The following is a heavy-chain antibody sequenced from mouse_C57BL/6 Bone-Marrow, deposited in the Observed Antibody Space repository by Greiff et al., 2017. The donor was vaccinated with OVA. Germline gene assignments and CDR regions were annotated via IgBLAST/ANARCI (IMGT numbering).Heavy chain of an antibody. CDR2: IDPSDSET. Sequence: QVQLQQPGAELVRPGSSVKLSCKASGYTFTSYWMHWVKQRPIQGLEWIGNIDPSDSETHYNQKFKDKATLTVDKSSSTAYMQLSSLTSEDSAVYYCARRGERRLRGWYDFDYWGQGTTLTVSA. D-gene: IGHD3-2*02. CDR3: ARRGERRLRGWYDFDY. CDR1: GYTFTSYW. J-gene: IGHJ2*01. V-gene: IGHV1-52*01.